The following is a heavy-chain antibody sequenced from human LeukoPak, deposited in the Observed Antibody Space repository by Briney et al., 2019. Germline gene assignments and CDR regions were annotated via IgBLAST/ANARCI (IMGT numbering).Heavy chain of an antibody. CDR2: INTNTGNP. CDR3: AREIYGDYAPNRNYYYYYYMDV. CDR1: GYIFSGYY. J-gene: IGHJ6*03. V-gene: IGHV7-4-1*02. D-gene: IGHD4-17*01. Sequence: ASMKVSCKASGYIFSGYYINWVRQAPGQGLEWMGWINTNTGNPTYAQGFTGRFVFSLDTSVSTAYLQISSLKAEDTAVYYCAREIYGDYAPNRNYYYYYYMDVWGKGTTVTVSS.